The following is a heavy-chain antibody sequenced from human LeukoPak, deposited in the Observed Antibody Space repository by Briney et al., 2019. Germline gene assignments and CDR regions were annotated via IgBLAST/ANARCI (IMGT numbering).Heavy chain of an antibody. CDR3: AGSYCSSTSCSPYYFDY. CDR2: IYYSGST. D-gene: IGHD2-2*01. CDR1: GGSISSGGYY. Sequence: PPQTLSLTCTVSGGSISSGGYYWSWIRQHPGKGLEWIGYIYYSGSTYYNPSLKSRVTISVDTSKNQFSLKLSSVTAADTAVYYCAGSYCSSTSCSPYYFDYWGQGTLVTVSS. J-gene: IGHJ4*02. V-gene: IGHV4-31*03.